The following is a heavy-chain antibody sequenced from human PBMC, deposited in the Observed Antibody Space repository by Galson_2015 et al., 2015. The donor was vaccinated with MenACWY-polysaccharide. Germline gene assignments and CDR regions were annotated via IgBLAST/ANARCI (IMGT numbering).Heavy chain of an antibody. CDR2: IYYRASI. Sequence: SETLSLTCGVSVGSLTAYYWAWIRQPPGQVLEWIGCIYYRASITHRPSPNTRVPISVDSTNNEFSLKLSSVTAADAAVYYCARSPGGYSSGGQIDAWGQGSLVTVSS. V-gene: IGHV4-59*01. CDR3: ARSPGGYSSGGQIDA. CDR1: VGSLTAYY. J-gene: IGHJ5*02. D-gene: IGHD5-18*01.